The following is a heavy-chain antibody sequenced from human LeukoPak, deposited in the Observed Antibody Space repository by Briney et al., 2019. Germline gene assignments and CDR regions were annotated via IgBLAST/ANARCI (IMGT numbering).Heavy chain of an antibody. V-gene: IGHV4-59*01. CDR3: ATLTGGDDAFDI. CDR1: GGSISSYY. J-gene: IGHJ3*02. D-gene: IGHD4-23*01. Sequence: NTSETLSLTCTVSGGSISSYYWSWIRQPPGKGLEWIGYIFYTGSTNYNPSLKSRVTISVLTSKNRFSLKLSSVTAADTAVYYCATLTGGDDAFDIWGQGTTVTVSS. CDR2: IFYTGST.